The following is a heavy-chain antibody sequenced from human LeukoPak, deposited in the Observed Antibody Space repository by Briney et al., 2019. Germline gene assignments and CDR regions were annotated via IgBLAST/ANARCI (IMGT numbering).Heavy chain of an antibody. J-gene: IGHJ4*02. CDR3: ARRTGSDWSLDY. CDR2: IYYSGTT. CDR1: GGSLSRNSDH. D-gene: IGHD6-19*01. Sequence: PSETLSLTCTVSGGSLSRNSDHWGSIRPSPGKGLGWIGNIYYSGTTYSNPSLKSRVTISVNPSKTPFSLKLTSVTAADTAVYYCARRTGSDWSLDYWGQGTLVTVSS. V-gene: IGHV4-39*01.